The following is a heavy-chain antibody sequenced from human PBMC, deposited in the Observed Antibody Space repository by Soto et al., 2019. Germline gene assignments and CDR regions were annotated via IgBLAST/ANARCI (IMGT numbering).Heavy chain of an antibody. CDR1: GGTFSSYA. D-gene: IGHD1-26*01. J-gene: IGHJ3*02. Sequence: SAKVSSTASGGTFSSYAISWVRQAPGQGLEWMGGIIPIFGTANYAQKFQGRVTITADKSTSTAYMELSSLRSEDTAVYYCARGSGMGAPDGSFDIWGQGTMVTVSS. V-gene: IGHV1-69*06. CDR3: ARGSGMGAPDGSFDI. CDR2: IIPIFGTA.